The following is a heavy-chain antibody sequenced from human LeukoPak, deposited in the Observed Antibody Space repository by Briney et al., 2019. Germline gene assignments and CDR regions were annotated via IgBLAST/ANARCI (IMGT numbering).Heavy chain of an antibody. V-gene: IGHV4-34*01. CDR3: ARGPTAVRGVIRFYYYMDV. Sequence: SETLSLTCAVYGGSFSGYYWSWIRQPLGKGLEWIGEINHSGSTNYNPSLKSRVTMSLDTSKKQVSLKLNSVTAADTAVYYCARGPTAVRGVIRFYYYMDVWGKGTAVTVSS. CDR2: INHSGST. J-gene: IGHJ6*03. CDR1: GGSFSGYY. D-gene: IGHD3-10*01.